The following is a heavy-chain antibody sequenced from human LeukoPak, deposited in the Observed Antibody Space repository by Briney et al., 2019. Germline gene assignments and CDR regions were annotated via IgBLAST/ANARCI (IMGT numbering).Heavy chain of an antibody. CDR1: GGTFSSYA. CDR2: IIPILGIA. D-gene: IGHD1-14*01. Sequence: ASVKVSCKASGGTFSSYAISWVRQAPGQGLEWMGRIIPILGIANYAQKFQGRVTITADKSTSTAYMELSSLRSDDTAVYYCARVTPLVSAFDIWGQGTMVTVSS. V-gene: IGHV1-69*04. J-gene: IGHJ3*02. CDR3: ARVTPLVSAFDI.